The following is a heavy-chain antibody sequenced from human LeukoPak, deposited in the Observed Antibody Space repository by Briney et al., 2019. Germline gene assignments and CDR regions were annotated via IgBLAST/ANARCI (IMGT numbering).Heavy chain of an antibody. V-gene: IGHV3-23*01. Sequence: GGSLRLSCAASGFTFSSYGMSWVRQAPGKGLEWVSAISGSGGSTYYADSVKGRFTISRDNSKNTLYLQMNSLRAEDTAVYYCARDTGSLSSGYYYGYWGQGTLVTVSS. CDR2: ISGSGGST. J-gene: IGHJ4*02. CDR3: ARDTGSLSSGYYYGY. D-gene: IGHD3-22*01. CDR1: GFTFSSYG.